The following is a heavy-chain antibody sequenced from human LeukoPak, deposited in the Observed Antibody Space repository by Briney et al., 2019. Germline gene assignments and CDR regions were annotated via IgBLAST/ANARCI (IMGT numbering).Heavy chain of an antibody. CDR1: GFAISDYS. CDR2: ISSSSNKV. Sequence: GGSLRLTCAASGFAISDYSMNWVRQVPGKGLEWVSYISSSSNKVYYADSVKGRFTISRDNAKNSLFLQMNSLRADDTAVYYCARNFYCGGDCAISYFDYWGQGTLVTVSS. D-gene: IGHD2-21*02. J-gene: IGHJ4*02. V-gene: IGHV3-48*01. CDR3: ARNFYCGGDCAISYFDY.